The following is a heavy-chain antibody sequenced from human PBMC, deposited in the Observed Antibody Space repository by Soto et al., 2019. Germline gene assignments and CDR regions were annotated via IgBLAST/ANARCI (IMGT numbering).Heavy chain of an antibody. J-gene: IGHJ4*01. V-gene: IGHV3-66*01. Sequence: GGSLRLSCAASGFSVNINYMTWVRQAPGKGLAWVAIIYSDANTYYADSVKGRFTISRDNSKNTLYLQMTSLRAEDSAVYYCARLAAAGPADYWGHGTLVTVS. D-gene: IGHD6-13*01. CDR3: ARLAAAGPADY. CDR2: IYSDANT. CDR1: GFSVNINY.